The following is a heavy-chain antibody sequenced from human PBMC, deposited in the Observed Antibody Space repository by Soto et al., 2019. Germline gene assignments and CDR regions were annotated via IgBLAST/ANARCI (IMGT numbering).Heavy chain of an antibody. D-gene: IGHD3-3*01. J-gene: IGHJ4*02. CDR3: ARLYDFWSGYSPYYFDY. V-gene: IGHV1-18*01. CDR2: ISAYNGNT. Sequence: KKRGASVKVSCKASGYTFTSYGISWVRQAPGQGLEWMGWISAYNGNTNYAQKLQGRVTMTTDTSTSTAYMELRSLRSDDTAVYYCARLYDFWSGYSPYYFDYWGQGTLVTVSS. CDR1: GYTFTSYG.